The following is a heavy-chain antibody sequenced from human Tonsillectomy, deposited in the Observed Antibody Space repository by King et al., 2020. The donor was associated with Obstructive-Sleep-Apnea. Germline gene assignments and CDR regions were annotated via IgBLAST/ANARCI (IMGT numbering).Heavy chain of an antibody. CDR1: SGSISSSSYY. CDR2: IYYTGST. V-gene: IGHV4-39*07. CDR3: ARATGMTTVIGDWFDP. J-gene: IGHJ5*02. Sequence: QLQESGPGQVKPSETLSLICSVSSGSISSSSYYWGWIRQTPGKGLEWIGSIYYTGSTYYNPSLKSRVTISVDTSKKQFSLKLSSVTAADTGVYYCARATGMTTVIGDWFDPWGQGTLVTVSS. D-gene: IGHD4-11*01.